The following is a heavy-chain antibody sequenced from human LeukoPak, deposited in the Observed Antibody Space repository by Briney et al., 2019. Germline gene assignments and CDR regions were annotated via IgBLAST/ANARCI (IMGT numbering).Heavy chain of an antibody. J-gene: IGHJ4*02. V-gene: IGHV3-7*01. CDR1: GFSFSIYW. D-gene: IGHD3-16*01. CDR3: ARDWGRF. Sequence: PGGSLRLSCAASGFSFSIYWMSGVRQAPGKWLGWVANINHDGSEKYYVDSVAGRFNISRDNATISLYLQMISLRAEDTAVSYCARDWGRFWGQGTLVTVSS. CDR2: INHDGSEK.